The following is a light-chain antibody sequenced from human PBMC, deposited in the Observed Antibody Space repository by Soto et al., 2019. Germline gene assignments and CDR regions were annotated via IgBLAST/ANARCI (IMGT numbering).Light chain of an antibody. CDR1: SSSVSTSSY. CDR3: LLYMNYGISV. V-gene: IGLV8-61*01. J-gene: IGLJ1*01. Sequence: QTVVTQEPSFSVSPGGTVTLTCGLSSSSVSTSSYPSWYQQTPGQAPRTLIYSTNTRSPGVPDRFSGSILGNKAALTITGAQAEDESDYYCLLYMNYGISVFGTGTKVTVL. CDR2: STN.